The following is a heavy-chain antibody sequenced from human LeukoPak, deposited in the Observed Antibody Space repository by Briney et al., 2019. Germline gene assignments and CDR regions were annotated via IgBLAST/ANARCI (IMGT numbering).Heavy chain of an antibody. Sequence: GGSLRLSCAASGFTFSSYAMHWVRQAPGKGLEWVAVISYGGSNKYYADSVKGRFTISRDNSKNTLYLQMNSLRAEDTAVYYCARVKGRGYCSSTSCSSRDAFDIWGQGTMVTVSS. CDR1: GFTFSSYA. CDR3: ARVKGRGYCSSTSCSSRDAFDI. D-gene: IGHD2-2*01. J-gene: IGHJ3*02. CDR2: ISYGGSNK. V-gene: IGHV3-30-3*01.